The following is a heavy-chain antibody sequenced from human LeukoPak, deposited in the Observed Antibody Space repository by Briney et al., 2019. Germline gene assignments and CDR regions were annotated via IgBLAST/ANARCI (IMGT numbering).Heavy chain of an antibody. J-gene: IGHJ4*02. CDR2: IRSSTTYV. V-gene: IGHV3-21*01. Sequence: GGSLRLSCAASGFTFSNYNMNWVRQAPGKGLEWVSSIRSSTTYVYYADSVKGRFTISRDNAKNSLYLQMNSLRAEDTAVYYCARDYYDSSGYHYFDYWGQGTLVTVSS. CDR1: GFTFSNYN. D-gene: IGHD3-22*01. CDR3: ARDYYDSSGYHYFDY.